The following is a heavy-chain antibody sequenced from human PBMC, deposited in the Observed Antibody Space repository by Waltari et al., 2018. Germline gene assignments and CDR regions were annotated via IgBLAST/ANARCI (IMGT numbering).Heavy chain of an antibody. CDR3: ARGEAAAGNWFDP. V-gene: IGHV4-34*01. CDR1: GGSFIGYY. D-gene: IGHD6-13*01. Sequence: QVQLQQWGAGLLKPSETLSLTCAVYGGSFIGYYWSWIRKPPGKWLEWIGEINHSGSTNYNPSLKSRVTISVDTSKNQFSLKLSSVTAADTAVYYCARGEAAAGNWFDPWGQGTLVTVSS. CDR2: INHSGST. J-gene: IGHJ5*02.